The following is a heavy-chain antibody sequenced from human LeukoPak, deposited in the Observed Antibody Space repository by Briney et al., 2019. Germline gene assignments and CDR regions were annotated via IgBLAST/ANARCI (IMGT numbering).Heavy chain of an antibody. CDR1: RGSISSGDYY. V-gene: IGHV4-30-4*01. Sequence: SQSLSLTCTVSRGSISSGDYYSSWVRQPPGKGLGWIGYIYYSGSTYYNPSLKSRVTISVDTSKNQFSLKLSSVTAADTAVYYCARVGCSGGSCYPYYWGQGTLVTVSS. J-gene: IGHJ4*02. CDR2: IYYSGST. D-gene: IGHD2-15*01. CDR3: ARVGCSGGSCYPYY.